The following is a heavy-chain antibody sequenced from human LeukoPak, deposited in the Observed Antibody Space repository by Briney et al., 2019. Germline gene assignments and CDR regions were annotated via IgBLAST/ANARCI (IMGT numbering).Heavy chain of an antibody. J-gene: IGHJ4*02. CDR2: IIPIFGTA. D-gene: IGHD5-18*01. CDR1: GGTFSSYA. CDR3: AREDAAMVLVDY. V-gene: IGHV1-69*01. Sequence: SVKVSCKASGGTFSSYAISWVRQTPGQGLEWMGGIIPIFGTANYAQKFQGRVTITADESTSTAYMELSSLRSEDTAVYYCAREDAAMVLVDYWGQGTLVTVSS.